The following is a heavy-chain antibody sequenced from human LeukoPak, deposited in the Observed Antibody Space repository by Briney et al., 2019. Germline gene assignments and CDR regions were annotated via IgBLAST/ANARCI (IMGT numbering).Heavy chain of an antibody. Sequence: PGGSLRLSCAASGFTFSDYYMSWIRQAPGKGLEWVSYISSSGSTIYYADSVKGRFTISRDNAKKSLFLQMNSLRVEDTAVYYCARELRSNPIFDYWGRGTLVTVSS. CDR2: ISSSGSTI. J-gene: IGHJ4*02. V-gene: IGHV3-11*04. CDR3: ARELRSNPIFDY. D-gene: IGHD2-21*02. CDR1: GFTFSDYY.